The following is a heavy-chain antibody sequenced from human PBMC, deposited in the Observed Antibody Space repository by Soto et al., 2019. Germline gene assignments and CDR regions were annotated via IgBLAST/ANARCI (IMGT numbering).Heavy chain of an antibody. CDR3: ARSADREGIALGIYYYYYGMEV. Sequence: VASVKISCKASGGTFSSYAISWVRQAPGQGLEWMGGIIPIFGTANYAQKFQGRVTITADKSTSTAYMELSSLRSEDTAVYYCARSADREGIALGIYYYYYGMEVWGEGTTVTVS. CDR2: IIPIFGTA. D-gene: IGHD6-13*01. J-gene: IGHJ6*02. V-gene: IGHV1-69*06. CDR1: GGTFSSYA.